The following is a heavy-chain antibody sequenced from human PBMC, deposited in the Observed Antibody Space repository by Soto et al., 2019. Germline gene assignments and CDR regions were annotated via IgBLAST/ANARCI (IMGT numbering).Heavy chain of an antibody. CDR3: ARGQVVAAQH. D-gene: IGHD2-15*01. J-gene: IGHJ4*02. CDR2: INYSGTT. CDR1: GGSISSSSFY. Sequence: SETLSLTCTVSGGSISSSSFYWGWVRQPPGKGLEYIGSINYSGTTYYNPSFKSRATTSVDRSKNQFSLKLSSVTAADTAVYYCARGQVVAAQHWGQGTLVTVSS. V-gene: IGHV4-39*07.